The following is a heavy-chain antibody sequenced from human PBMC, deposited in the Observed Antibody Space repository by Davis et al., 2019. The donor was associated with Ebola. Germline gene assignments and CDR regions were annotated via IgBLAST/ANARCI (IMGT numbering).Heavy chain of an antibody. Sequence: AASVKVSCRASGYTFTSNAMHWVRQAPGQRLEWMGWNNAGNGNTKYAQKFQGRVTITRDTSASTAYMELSSLRSEDTAVYYCARGSSKAYYYYGMDVWGRGTTVTVSS. D-gene: IGHD6-6*01. CDR2: NNAGNGNT. J-gene: IGHJ6*02. V-gene: IGHV1-3*01. CDR1: GYTFTSNA. CDR3: ARGSSKAYYYYGMDV.